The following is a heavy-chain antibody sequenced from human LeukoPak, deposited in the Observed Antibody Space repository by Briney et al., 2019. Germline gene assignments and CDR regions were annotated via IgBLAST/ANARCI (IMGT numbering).Heavy chain of an antibody. CDR3: ASMYYDFWSGYQNGMDV. D-gene: IGHD3-3*01. V-gene: IGHV1-2*02. CDR2: INPNSGGT. J-gene: IGHJ6*02. CDR1: GHTFTGYY. Sequence: ASVKVSCKASGHTFTGYYMHWVRQAPGQGLEWMGWINPNSGGTNYAQKFQGRVTMTRDTSISTAYMELSRLRSDDTAVYYCASMYYDFWSGYQNGMDVWGQGTTVTVSS.